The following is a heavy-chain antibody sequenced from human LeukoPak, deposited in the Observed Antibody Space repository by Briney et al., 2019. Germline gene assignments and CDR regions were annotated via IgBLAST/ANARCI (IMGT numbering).Heavy chain of an antibody. V-gene: IGHV1-18*04. CDR2: ISGSNGNT. J-gene: IGHJ4*02. Sequence: ASVKVSCKASGYTFTSYYMHWVRQAPGRGLEWVGWISGSNGNTYYAQNFQGRVTMTTDVSTGTAYMDLNNLSFDDTAMYYCARSGRGTYYYFDLWGQGTLVSVSS. CDR3: ARSGRGTYYYFDL. D-gene: IGHD1-26*01. CDR1: GYTFTSYY.